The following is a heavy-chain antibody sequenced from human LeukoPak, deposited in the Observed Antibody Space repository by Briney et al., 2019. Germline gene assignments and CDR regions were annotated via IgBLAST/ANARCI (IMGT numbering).Heavy chain of an antibody. CDR3: AKDLDSSGWYADY. CDR1: GFTFDDYA. D-gene: IGHD6-19*01. J-gene: IGHJ4*02. CDR2: ISWNSGSI. Sequence: GGSLRLSCAASGFTFDDYAKHWVRQAPGKGLEWVSGISWNSGSIGYADSVKGRFTISRDNSKNTLYLQMNSLRAEDTAVYYCAKDLDSSGWYADYWGQGTLVTVSS. V-gene: IGHV3-9*01.